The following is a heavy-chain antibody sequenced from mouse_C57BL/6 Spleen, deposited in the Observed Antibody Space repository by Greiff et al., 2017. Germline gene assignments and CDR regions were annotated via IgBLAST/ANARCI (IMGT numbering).Heavy chain of an antibody. V-gene: IGHV5-17*01. Sequence: EVKLEESGGGLVKPGGSLKLSCAASGFTFSDYGMHWVRQAPEKGLEWVAYISSGSSTIYYADTVKGRFTISRDNAKNTLFLQMTSLRSEDTAMYYCAALRSRPFDVWGTGTTVTVSS. CDR1: GFTFSDYG. CDR3: AALRSRPFDV. J-gene: IGHJ1*03. D-gene: IGHD1-1*01. CDR2: ISSGSSTI.